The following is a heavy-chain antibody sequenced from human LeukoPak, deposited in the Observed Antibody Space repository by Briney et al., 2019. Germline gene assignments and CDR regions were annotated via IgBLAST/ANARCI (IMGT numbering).Heavy chain of an antibody. CDR1: GFTFSSYS. V-gene: IGHV3-21*01. D-gene: IGHD6-19*01. CDR2: ISSSSSYI. J-gene: IGHJ4*02. Sequence: GGSLRLSCAASGFTFSSYSMNWVRQAPGKGLEWVSSISSSSSYIYYADSVKGRFTISRDNAKNSLYLQMNSLRAEDTAVYYCARDPPSVAGTGGDYWGQGTLVTVSS. CDR3: ARDPPSVAGTGGDY.